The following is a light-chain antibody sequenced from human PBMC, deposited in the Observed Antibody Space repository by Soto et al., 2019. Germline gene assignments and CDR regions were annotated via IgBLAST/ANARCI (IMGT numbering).Light chain of an antibody. V-gene: IGKV3-20*01. CDR3: QQYGGSPRLS. CDR2: SAT. Sequence: EIVLTHSPGTLSLSPGERATLSCRASQSVSSSYLAWYQQKPGQAPRLLIYSATKRATGIPDRFSGSGSGTDFTLTISRLEPEDFAVYYCQQYGGSPRLSFGGGTKVEIK. CDR1: QSVSSSY. J-gene: IGKJ4*01.